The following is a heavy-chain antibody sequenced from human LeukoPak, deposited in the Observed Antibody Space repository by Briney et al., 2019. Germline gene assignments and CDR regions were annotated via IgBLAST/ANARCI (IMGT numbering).Heavy chain of an antibody. Sequence: SETLSLTRTVSGGSISSSSYYWGWIRQPPGKGLEWIGSIYYSGSTYYNPSLKSRVTISVDTSKNQFSLKLSSVTAADTAVYYCARHRNHKVLLSWFDPWGQGTLVLVSS. D-gene: IGHD1-14*01. CDR2: IYYSGST. V-gene: IGHV4-39*01. CDR1: GGSISSSSYY. CDR3: ARHRNHKVLLSWFDP. J-gene: IGHJ5*02.